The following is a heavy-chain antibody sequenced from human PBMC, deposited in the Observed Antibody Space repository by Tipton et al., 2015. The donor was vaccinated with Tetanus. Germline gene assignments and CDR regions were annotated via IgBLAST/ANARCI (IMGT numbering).Heavy chain of an antibody. J-gene: IGHJ3*02. V-gene: IGHV3-21*01. CDR1: GFSFSSYS. CDR3: ARVGDYGVNVDAFDI. Sequence: GSLRLSCEASGFSFSSYSMNWVRQAPGKGLDWVSSISSGGNYIYYADSGKGRFTISRDGNSLYLQMNSLRAEDTAVYYCARVGDYGVNVDAFDIWGQGTMVTVSP. D-gene: IGHD4-23*01. CDR2: ISSGGNYI.